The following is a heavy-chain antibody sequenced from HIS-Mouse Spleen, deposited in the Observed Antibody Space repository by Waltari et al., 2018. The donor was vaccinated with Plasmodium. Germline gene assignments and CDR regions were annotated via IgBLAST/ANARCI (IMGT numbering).Heavy chain of an antibody. Sequence: EVQLVESGGGLVQPGGSLRRSCAASGFTFRSSWMSWVRQAQGKGLEWGANIKQEGSEKYYVDSVKGRFTISRDNAKNSLYLQMNSLRAEDTAVYYCARGPTYYYDSSGYYFDYWGQGTLVTVSS. J-gene: IGHJ4*02. CDR1: GFTFRSSW. CDR3: ARGPTYYYDSSGYYFDY. D-gene: IGHD3-22*01. V-gene: IGHV3-7*01. CDR2: IKQEGSEK.